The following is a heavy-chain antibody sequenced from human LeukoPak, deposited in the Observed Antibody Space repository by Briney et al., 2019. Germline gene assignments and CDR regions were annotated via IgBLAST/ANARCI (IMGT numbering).Heavy chain of an antibody. D-gene: IGHD3-16*01. J-gene: IGHJ4*02. CDR1: GGSFSGYY. V-gene: IGHV4-34*01. CDR2: INHSGST. CDR3: AHVGGGY. Sequence: SETLSLTCAVYGGSFSGYYWSWIRQPPGKGLEWIGEINHSGSTNYNPSLESRVTISVDTSKNQFSLKLSSVTAADTAVYHCAHVGGGYWGQGTLVTVSS.